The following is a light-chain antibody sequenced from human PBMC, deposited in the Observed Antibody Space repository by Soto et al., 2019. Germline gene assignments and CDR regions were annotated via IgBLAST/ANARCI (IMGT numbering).Light chain of an antibody. Sequence: EIVVTQSPGTLSLSPGERATLSWRASQSVSSRLAWYQQKPGQAPRLLIYDASNRATGVPARFSGSGSGTDFTLTVSSLEPEDFALYYCQQRSNWPPELTFGQGTRLEIK. CDR3: QQRSNWPPELT. V-gene: IGKV3-11*01. J-gene: IGKJ5*01. CDR2: DAS. CDR1: QSVSSR.